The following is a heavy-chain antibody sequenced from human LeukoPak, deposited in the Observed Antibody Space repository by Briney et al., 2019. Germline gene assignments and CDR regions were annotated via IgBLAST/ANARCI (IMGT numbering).Heavy chain of an antibody. D-gene: IGHD6-6*01. CDR2: ISGGSSFT. CDR1: GFSFSSFS. Sequence: GGSLRLSCAASGFSFSSFSMNWVRQAPGKGLEWVSYISGGSSFTYYVDSVKGRFTISRDNAKNSLYLEMNSLRAEDTAVYYCARADSNIAARRIGFDYWGQGTLVTVSS. J-gene: IGHJ4*02. CDR3: ARADSNIAARRIGFDY. V-gene: IGHV3-21*06.